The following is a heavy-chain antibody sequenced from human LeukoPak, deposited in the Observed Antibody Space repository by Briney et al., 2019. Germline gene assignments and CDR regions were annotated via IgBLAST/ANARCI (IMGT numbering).Heavy chain of an antibody. V-gene: IGHV4-4*07. J-gene: IGHJ4*02. Sequence: SETLSLTCTVSGDSISTYYWSWIRQPAGKGLEWIGRISYISGNTNYNPSLKSRVTISVDKSKNQFSLGLTSVTAADTAVYYCARLLSGPRAYFDYWAQGTLVTVSA. CDR2: ISYISGNT. CDR1: GDSISTYY. CDR3: ARLLSGPRAYFDY. D-gene: IGHD2-15*01.